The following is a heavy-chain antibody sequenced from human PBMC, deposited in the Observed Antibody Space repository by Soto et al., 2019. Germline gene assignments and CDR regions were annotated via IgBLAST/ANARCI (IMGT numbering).Heavy chain of an antibody. CDR2: ISYDGSNK. D-gene: IGHD6-19*01. CDR3: AKEWGSGFYGMDV. Sequence: QVQLVESGGSVVQPGRSLRLSCAASGFTFSSYGMHWVRQAPGKGLEWVALISYDGSNKYYADSVKGRFTISRDNSKNTLYLQMNSLRAEDTAVYYCAKEWGSGFYGMDVWGQGTTVTVSS. V-gene: IGHV3-30*18. J-gene: IGHJ6*02. CDR1: GFTFSSYG.